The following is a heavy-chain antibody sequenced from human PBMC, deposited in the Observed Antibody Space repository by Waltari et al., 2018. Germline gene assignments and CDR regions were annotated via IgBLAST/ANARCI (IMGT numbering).Heavy chain of an antibody. CDR2: INPNSGGT. D-gene: IGHD3-3*01. Sequence: QVQLVQSGAEVQKPGASVKVSCKASGYTFTGYYMHWVRQAPGQGLEWMGWINPNSGGTNYAQKFQGRVTMTRDTSISTAYMELSRLRSDDTAVYYCARGRSIFGVVKDWFDPWGQGTLVTVSS. CDR3: ARGRSIFGVVKDWFDP. CDR1: GYTFTGYY. J-gene: IGHJ5*02. V-gene: IGHV1-2*02.